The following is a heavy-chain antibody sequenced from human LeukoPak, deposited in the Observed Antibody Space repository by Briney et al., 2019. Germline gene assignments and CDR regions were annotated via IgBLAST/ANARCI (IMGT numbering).Heavy chain of an antibody. V-gene: IGHV3-21*01. CDR2: ISSSSSYI. CDR1: GFTFSSYS. D-gene: IGHD3-22*01. Sequence: PGGSLRLSCAASGFTFSSYSMNWVRQAPGKGLEWVSSISSSSSYIYYADSVKGRFTISRDNAKNSLYLQMNSLRAEDTAVYYCARAADSSGCYKGEGSFDYWGQGTLVTVSS. CDR3: ARAADSSGCYKGEGSFDY. J-gene: IGHJ4*02.